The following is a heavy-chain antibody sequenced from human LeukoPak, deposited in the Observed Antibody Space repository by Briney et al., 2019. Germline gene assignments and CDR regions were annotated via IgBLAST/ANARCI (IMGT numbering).Heavy chain of an antibody. Sequence: GGSLRLSCAASGFTFSSYSMNWVRQAPGKGLEWVSSISSSSPYTYYADSLRGRFTISRDNAKNSLYLQMNSLRAEDTAVYYCARAGVPAAMGWFDPWGQGTLVTVSS. CDR2: ISSSSPYT. J-gene: IGHJ5*02. CDR3: ARAGVPAAMGWFDP. D-gene: IGHD2-2*01. CDR1: GFTFSSYS. V-gene: IGHV3-21*01.